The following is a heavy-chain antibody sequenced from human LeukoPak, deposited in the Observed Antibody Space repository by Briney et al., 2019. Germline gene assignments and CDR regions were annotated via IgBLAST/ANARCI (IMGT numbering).Heavy chain of an antibody. D-gene: IGHD6-19*01. V-gene: IGHV1-69*13. CDR3: ARGPYGQWLLY. Sequence: SVKVSCKASGGTFSSYAITWARQAPGQGLEWMGGIIPIFPTTNYAQKFQGRVTITADESTSTAYMELSSLRSDDTAVYYCARGPYGQWLLYWGQGTLVTVSS. J-gene: IGHJ4*02. CDR2: IIPIFPTT. CDR1: GGTFSSYA.